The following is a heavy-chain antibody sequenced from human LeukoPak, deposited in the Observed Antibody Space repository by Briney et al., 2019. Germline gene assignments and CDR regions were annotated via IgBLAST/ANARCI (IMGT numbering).Heavy chain of an antibody. Sequence: PSETPSLTCTVSGGSISSYYWSWIRQPPGKGLEWIGYIYYSGSTNYNPSLKSRVTISVDTSKNQFSLKLSSVTAADTAVYYCARQSKTRCFDYWGQGTLVTVSS. J-gene: IGHJ4*02. V-gene: IGHV4-59*08. CDR2: IYYSGST. CDR1: GGSISSYY. CDR3: ARQSKTRCFDY.